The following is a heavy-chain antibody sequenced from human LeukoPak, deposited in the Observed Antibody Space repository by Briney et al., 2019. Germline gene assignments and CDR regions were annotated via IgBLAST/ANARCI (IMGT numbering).Heavy chain of an antibody. V-gene: IGHV3-33*01. CDR3: ARDGDSSGYHYFDY. D-gene: IGHD3-22*01. CDR1: GFTFSSYG. J-gene: IGHJ4*02. Sequence: PGGSLRLSCAASGFTFSSYGMHWVRQAPGKGLEWVAVIWYDGSNKYYADSVKGRFTISRDNSKNTLYLQMNSLRAEDTAVYYCARDGDSSGYHYFDYWGQGTLVTVSS. CDR2: IWYDGSNK.